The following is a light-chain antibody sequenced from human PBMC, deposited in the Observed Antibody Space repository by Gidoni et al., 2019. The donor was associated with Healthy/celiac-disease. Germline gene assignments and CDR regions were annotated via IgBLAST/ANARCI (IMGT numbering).Light chain of an antibody. CDR1: QSISSW. CDR3: QQDNSYLWT. J-gene: IGKJ1*01. V-gene: IGKV1-5*03. Sequence: DIPMTQSPSTLSASVGDRVTITCRASQSISSWLAWYQQKPGKAPKLLIYKASSLESGVTSRFSGSGSGTEFNLTISSMQPDDFATYYCQQDNSYLWTFGQXTKVEIK. CDR2: KAS.